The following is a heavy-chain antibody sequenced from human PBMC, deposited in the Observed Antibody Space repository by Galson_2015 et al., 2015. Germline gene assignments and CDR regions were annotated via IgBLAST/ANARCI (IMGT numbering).Heavy chain of an antibody. Sequence: SLRLSCAASGLTLSRYALNWVRQAPGKGLEWVSTISGSGGTTFYAGSVEGRFSISRDNSKNTVYLHMSSLRADDTAVYYCAKHRSPDGTSGYFRTFDYWGQGTLVTVSS. CDR3: AKHRSPDGTSGYFRTFDY. V-gene: IGHV3-23*01. CDR1: GLTLSRYA. D-gene: IGHD3-22*01. CDR2: ISGSGGTT. J-gene: IGHJ4*02.